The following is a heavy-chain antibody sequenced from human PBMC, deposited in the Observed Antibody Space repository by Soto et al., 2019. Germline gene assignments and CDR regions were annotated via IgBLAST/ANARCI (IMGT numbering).Heavy chain of an antibody. CDR1: GYTFTSYG. J-gene: IGHJ4*02. CDR2: ISAYSGNT. V-gene: IGHV1-18*01. CDR3: ARAGGHSYGHNDY. D-gene: IGHD5-18*01. Sequence: QVQLVQSGAEVKKPGASVTVSCKASGYTFTSYGISWVRQAPGQGLEWMGWISAYSGNTNYAQKLQGRVTMTTDTAASKANRDLSSLRSNDTAVYYWARAGGHSYGHNDYWGQGTLVTVSS.